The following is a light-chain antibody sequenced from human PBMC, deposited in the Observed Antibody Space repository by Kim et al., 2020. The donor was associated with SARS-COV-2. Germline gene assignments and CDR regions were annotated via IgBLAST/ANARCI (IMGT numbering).Light chain of an antibody. CDR3: QQYDNYWT. V-gene: IGKV1-5*03. CDR2: QAS. Sequence: SASAGDRLTITCRASQTVRPYLAGFPRKPGKAHRLLIYQASSLQTGVPSRFSVSGSGKEFTRSISSLQPDDSATYYCQQYDNYWTFGQGTKVDIK. CDR1: QTVRPY. J-gene: IGKJ1*01.